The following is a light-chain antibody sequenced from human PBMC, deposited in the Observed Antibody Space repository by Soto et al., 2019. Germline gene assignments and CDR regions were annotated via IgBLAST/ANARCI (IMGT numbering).Light chain of an antibody. V-gene: IGLV2-14*01. CDR1: INDIGRFDF. CDR3: SSFTLYNTVV. J-gene: IGLJ2*01. CDR2: GVS. Sequence: QPVLTQPASVSGSPGQSITISCAGTINDIGRFDFVSWYRQHPGEAPKLILYGVSDRPSGVSDRFSGSKSGDTASLTISGLQTEDEAHYYCSSFTLYNTVVFGGGTQLTVL.